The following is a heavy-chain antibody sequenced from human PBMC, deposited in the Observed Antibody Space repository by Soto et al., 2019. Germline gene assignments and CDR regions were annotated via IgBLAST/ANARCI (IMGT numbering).Heavy chain of an antibody. J-gene: IGHJ6*02. Sequence: ASVKVSCKASGGTFSSYTISWVRQAPGQGLEWMGRIIPNSGGTNYAQKLRGRVTMTTDTSTSTAYMELRSLRSDDTAVYYCARVGNGQDVWGQGTTVTVSS. D-gene: IGHD7-27*01. V-gene: IGHV1-18*01. CDR2: IIPNSGGT. CDR1: GGTFSSYT. CDR3: ARVGNGQDV.